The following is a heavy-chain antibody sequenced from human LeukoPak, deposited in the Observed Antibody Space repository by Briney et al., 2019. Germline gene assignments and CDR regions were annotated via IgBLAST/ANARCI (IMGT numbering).Heavy chain of an antibody. CDR3: AKASVAIPQYCNS. D-gene: IGHD2-2*02. Sequence: GGSLRLSCAASGLTFNSFGFHWVRQAPGKGLEWVSTISGTGSSTYYADSAKGRFTISRDNSKDTLFLQLNSLTAADTAMYFCAKASVAIPQYCNSWGQGTLVTVSS. V-gene: IGHV3-23*01. CDR2: ISGTGSST. CDR1: GLTFNSFG. J-gene: IGHJ5*02.